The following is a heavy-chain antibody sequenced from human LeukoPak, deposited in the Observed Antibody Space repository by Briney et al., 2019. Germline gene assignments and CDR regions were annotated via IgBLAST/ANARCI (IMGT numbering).Heavy chain of an antibody. CDR1: GYSFSSGYY. V-gene: IGHV4-38-2*02. CDR3: ARDDAFDI. J-gene: IGHJ3*02. Sequence: PSETLSLTCTVSGYSFSSGYYWGWIRQPPGKGLEWIGSIYHSGSTYYNPSLKSRVTISVDTSKNQFSLKLSSVTAADTAVYYCARDDAFDIWGQGTMVTVSS. CDR2: IYHSGST.